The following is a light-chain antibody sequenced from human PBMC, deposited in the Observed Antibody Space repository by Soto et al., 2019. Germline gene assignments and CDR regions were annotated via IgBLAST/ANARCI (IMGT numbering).Light chain of an antibody. V-gene: IGKV1-27*01. CDR1: QDISNF. J-gene: IGKJ4*01. Sequence: DIQMTQSPSSLSASVGGRVTITCRASQDISNFVAWYQQKPGKVPQLLIYAASTSQSGVPSRFSGSGSGTDFTLTISSLQPEDVAIYYCQKYNSAPLTFGGGTKVEIK. CDR3: QKYNSAPLT. CDR2: AAS.